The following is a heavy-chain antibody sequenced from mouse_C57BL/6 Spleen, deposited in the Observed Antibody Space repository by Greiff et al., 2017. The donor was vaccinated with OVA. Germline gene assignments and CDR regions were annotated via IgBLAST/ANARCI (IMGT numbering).Heavy chain of an antibody. J-gene: IGHJ1*03. CDR1: GYTFTDYN. CDR2: INPNNGGT. V-gene: IGHV1-18*01. Sequence: EVKLEESGPELVKPGASVKIPCKASGYTFTDYNMDWVKQSHGKSLEWIGDINPNNGGTIYNQKFKGKATLTVDKSSSTAYMELRSLTSEDTAVYYCARWGYYGSSPLGYFDVWGTGTTVTVSS. CDR3: ARWGYYGSSPLGYFDV. D-gene: IGHD1-1*01.